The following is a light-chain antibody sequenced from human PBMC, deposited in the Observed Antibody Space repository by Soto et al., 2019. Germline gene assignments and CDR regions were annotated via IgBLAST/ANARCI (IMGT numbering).Light chain of an antibody. CDR1: QGIGNA. J-gene: IGKJ1*01. CDR2: GAS. V-gene: IGKV1-6*01. Sequence: AIQMTQSPSSLSASVEDRVPISCRPSQGIGNALGWYQQKPGKTPKVLIYGASNLQSGVPPRFSGSGSGTDFTLAISSLQPEDSATYYCLQDINYPWTFGQGTKVDIK. CDR3: LQDINYPWT.